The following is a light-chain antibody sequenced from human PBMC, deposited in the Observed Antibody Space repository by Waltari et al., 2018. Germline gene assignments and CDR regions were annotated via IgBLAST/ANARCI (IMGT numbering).Light chain of an antibody. CDR1: SRDVGGYNY. CDR3: NSYAGSNIYV. J-gene: IGLJ2*01. CDR2: EVS. V-gene: IGLV2-8*01. Sequence: QSALTQPPSASGSPGQSVTISCTGTSRDVGGYNYVSWYQQHPGKAPKLMIYEVSKRPSGVPDRFSAPKSGNTASLTVSGLQAEDEADYYCNSYAGSNIYVFGGGTKLTVL.